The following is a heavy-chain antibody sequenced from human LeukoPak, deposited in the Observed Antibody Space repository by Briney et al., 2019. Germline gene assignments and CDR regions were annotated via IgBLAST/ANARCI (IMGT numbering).Heavy chain of an antibody. CDR1: GFTFSSYA. D-gene: IGHD2-8*01. V-gene: IGHV3-23*01. CDR2: ISGSGGST. J-gene: IGHJ4*02. Sequence: GGSLILSCAASGFTFSSYAMSWVRQAPGKGLEWVSAISGSGGSTYYADSVKGRFTISRDNSKNTLYLQMNSLRAEDTAVYYCAKEVGDCTNGVCYITPDYWGQGTLVTVSS. CDR3: AKEVGDCTNGVCYITPDY.